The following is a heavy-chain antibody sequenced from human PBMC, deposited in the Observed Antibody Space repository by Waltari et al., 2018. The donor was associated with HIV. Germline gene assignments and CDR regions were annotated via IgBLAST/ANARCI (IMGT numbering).Heavy chain of an antibody. V-gene: IGHV3-72*01. CDR1: GFTFSYHY. Sequence: EVHLVESGGGLVQPGGSLRLSCAASGFTFSYHYMDWVRQAPGKGLEWVARIRNRTNGYTTEYVASVRGRFIISRDDSKNSLYLQMNSLRTEDTAVYFCVGGVTGSVFDYWGQGTLVTVSS. J-gene: IGHJ4*02. CDR2: IRNRTNGYTT. CDR3: VGGVTGSVFDY. D-gene: IGHD1-20*01.